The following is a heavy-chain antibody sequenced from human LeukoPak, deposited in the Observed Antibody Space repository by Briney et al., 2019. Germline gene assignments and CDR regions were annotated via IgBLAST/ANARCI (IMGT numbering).Heavy chain of an antibody. V-gene: IGHV1-8*01. CDR3: ASSPYGDSEHVFHI. J-gene: IGHJ3*02. Sequence: ASVKVSFKASGYTFTTYDVNWVRQATGQGLEWLGWMNPVSGNKGYAQKFEGRVTMNRSTSISTAYMERSRLTEKDRAVYYCASSPYGDSEHVFHIWGQGTLVTVSS. D-gene: IGHD4-17*01. CDR1: GYTFTTYD. CDR2: MNPVSGNK.